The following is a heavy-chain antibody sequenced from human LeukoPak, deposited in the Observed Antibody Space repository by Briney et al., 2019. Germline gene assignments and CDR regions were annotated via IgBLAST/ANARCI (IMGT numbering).Heavy chain of an antibody. V-gene: IGHV3-30-3*01. J-gene: IGHJ4*02. CDR3: ARDGDTAAAGYYFDS. CDR1: GFTFSNYA. Sequence: GGSLRLSCAASGFTFSNYAMHWVRQAPGKGLEWVAVISNDGNDKYNADSAKGRFTISRDNSKSMVYLQTNSLRVEDTAVYYCARDGDTAAAGYYFDSWGQGTLVTVSS. CDR2: ISNDGNDK. D-gene: IGHD6-13*01.